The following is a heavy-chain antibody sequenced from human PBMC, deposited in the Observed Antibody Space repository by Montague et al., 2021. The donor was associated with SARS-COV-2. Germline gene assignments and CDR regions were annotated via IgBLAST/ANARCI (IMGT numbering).Heavy chain of an antibody. CDR1: GGYISSGSYY. Sequence: TLSLTCTVSGGYISSGSYYWSWIRQPAGRGMEWIGRIYASGSTKYNPSLKSRVTISVDTSKNQFSLKVSSVTAADTAVYYCASDPSSSWSYWFDPWGQGTLVTVSS. CDR2: IYASGST. V-gene: IGHV4-61*02. CDR3: ASDPSSSWSYWFDP. D-gene: IGHD6-13*01. J-gene: IGHJ5*02.